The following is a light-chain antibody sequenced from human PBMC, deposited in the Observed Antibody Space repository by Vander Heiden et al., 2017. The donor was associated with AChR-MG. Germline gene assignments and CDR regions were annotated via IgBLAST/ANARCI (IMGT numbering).Light chain of an antibody. V-gene: IGLV3-21*03. CDR1: NVGSKN. CDR3: QVWDSGSDHWV. Sequence: SSVLTQSPSVSVAPGKTAPITCRGNNVGSKNVHWYQQRPGQAPRLVVHDDDDRPSGIPERFSGSNSGNTATLTISRVGAGDEADYYCQVWDSGSDHWVFGGGTTLTVL. J-gene: IGLJ3*02. CDR2: DDD.